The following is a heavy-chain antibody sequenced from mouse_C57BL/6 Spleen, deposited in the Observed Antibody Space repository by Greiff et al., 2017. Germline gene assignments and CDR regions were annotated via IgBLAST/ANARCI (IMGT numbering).Heavy chain of an antibody. CDR2: IDPETGGT. CDR3: TREYGSSEFAY. V-gene: IGHV1-15*01. Sequence: VQLKESGAELVRPGASVTLSCKASGYTFTDYEMHWVKQTPVHGLEWIGAIDPETGGTAYNQKFKGKAILTADKSSSTAYMELRSLTSEDSAVYYCTREYGSSEFAYWGQGTLVTVSA. D-gene: IGHD1-1*01. J-gene: IGHJ3*01. CDR1: GYTFTDYE.